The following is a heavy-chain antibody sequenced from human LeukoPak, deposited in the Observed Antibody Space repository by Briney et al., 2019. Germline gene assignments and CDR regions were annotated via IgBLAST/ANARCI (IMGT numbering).Heavy chain of an antibody. CDR1: GFTFSNYW. CDR3: ARAPPSSGYSYHFDI. J-gene: IGHJ3*02. Sequence: GGPLRLSCAASGFTFSNYWLHWFRQAPGKGLVWVSRIYIDGTGTFYADSVKGRFTISRDNAKNTLYLQMNSLRVEDTAVYYCARAPPSSGYSYHFDIWGQGTMVTVSS. CDR2: IYIDGTGT. V-gene: IGHV3-74*01. D-gene: IGHD5-18*01.